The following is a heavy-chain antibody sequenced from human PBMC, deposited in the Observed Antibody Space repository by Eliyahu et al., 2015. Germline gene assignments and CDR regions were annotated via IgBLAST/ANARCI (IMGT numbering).Heavy chain of an antibody. V-gene: IGHV2-26*01. CDR2: IFSNDEK. CDR1: GFSXSXARMG. Sequence: QVTLKESGPVLVKPTETLXLTCTVSGFSXSXARMGVSWIRQPPGKALEWLAHIFSNDEKSYSTSLKSRLTISKDTSKSQVVLTMTNMDPVDTATYYCARILGGYGYYYYMDVWGKGTTVTVSS. J-gene: IGHJ6*03. CDR3: ARILGGYGYYYYMDV. D-gene: IGHD5-12*01.